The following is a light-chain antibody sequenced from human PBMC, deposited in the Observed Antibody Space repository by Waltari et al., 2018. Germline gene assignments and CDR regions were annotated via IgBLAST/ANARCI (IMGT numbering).Light chain of an antibody. CDR3: QQYGSSPFS. Sequence: EIALTQSPGTLSLSPGERATLSCRASQSVTSSSLAWYQQKPGQAPRLLIYGASRRAPGIPDRCSGSGSGTDFTLTITRLQPEDSAVYSCQQYGSSPFSFGQGTKVEIK. CDR1: QSVTSSS. CDR2: GAS. V-gene: IGKV3-20*01. J-gene: IGKJ2*03.